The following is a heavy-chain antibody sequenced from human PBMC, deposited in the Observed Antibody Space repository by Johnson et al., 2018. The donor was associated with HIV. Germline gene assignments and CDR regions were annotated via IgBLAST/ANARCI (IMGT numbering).Heavy chain of an antibody. J-gene: IGHJ3*02. CDR1: GFTFDDYG. V-gene: IGHV3-20*04. CDR2: INWNGGRI. Sequence: VQLVESGGGVERPGGSLRLSCATSGFTFDDYGMSWVRQAPGKGLEWVSGINWNGGRIGYADSVNGRFTISRDNSKNTLYLQMNSLRAEDTAVYYCARLPGYSSGWTLGAFDIWGQGTMVTVSS. D-gene: IGHD6-19*01. CDR3: ARLPGYSSGWTLGAFDI.